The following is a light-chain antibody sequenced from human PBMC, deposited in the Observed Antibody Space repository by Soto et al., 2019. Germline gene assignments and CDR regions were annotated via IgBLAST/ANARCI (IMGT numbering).Light chain of an antibody. CDR3: QQRYTTPFT. CDR2: AAS. J-gene: IGKJ3*01. Sequence: DIQMTQSPSSLSASVGDRVTITCRASQSISSYLNWYRQKPGKAPELLIYAASSLQSGIPSVFSSHGSATDFTLTITRLPPDDFTTYSCQQRYTTPFTVGPWTKV. V-gene: IGKV1-39*01. CDR1: QSISSY.